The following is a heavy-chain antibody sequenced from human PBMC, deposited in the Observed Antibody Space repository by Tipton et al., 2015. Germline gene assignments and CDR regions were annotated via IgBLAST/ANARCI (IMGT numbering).Heavy chain of an antibody. Sequence: QLVQSGAEVKKPGDSVQVSCKASGYSFTGYYMHWVRQVPGQGLEWMGWINPETGGTKYAQNFQGRITMTRDTSISTVYMELTNLTSDDTGVFYCARDQNFFDPWGQGTLVIVSS. CDR1: GYSFTGYY. V-gene: IGHV1-2*02. J-gene: IGHJ5*02. CDR3: ARDQNFFDP. CDR2: INPETGGT.